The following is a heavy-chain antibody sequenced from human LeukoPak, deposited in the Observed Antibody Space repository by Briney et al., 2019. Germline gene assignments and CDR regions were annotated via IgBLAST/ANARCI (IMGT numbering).Heavy chain of an antibody. CDR2: ISSSSSYI. J-gene: IGHJ5*02. CDR1: GFTFSSYS. D-gene: IGHD6-19*01. CDR3: ARDKLRYSSGSDP. Sequence: GGSLRLSCAASGFTFSSYSMNWVRQAPGKGLEWVSSISSSSSYIYYADSVKGRFTISRDNAKNSLYLQMNSLRAEDTAVYYCARDKLRYSSGSDPWGQGTLVTVSS. V-gene: IGHV3-21*01.